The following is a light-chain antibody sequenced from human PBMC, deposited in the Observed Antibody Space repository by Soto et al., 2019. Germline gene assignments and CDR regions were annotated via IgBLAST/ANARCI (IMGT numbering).Light chain of an antibody. J-gene: IGLJ2*01. CDR3: QYYDSSLSGYVV. V-gene: IGLV1-40*01. CDR2: GNS. Sequence: QSVLTQPPSVSGAPGQRVTISCTGSSSNIGAGYDVHWYQQLPGTAPKLLIYGNSNRPSGVPDRFSGSKSGTSASLAITGLQAEDAADYYCQYYDSSLSGYVVFGGGTKLNVL. CDR1: SSNIGAGYD.